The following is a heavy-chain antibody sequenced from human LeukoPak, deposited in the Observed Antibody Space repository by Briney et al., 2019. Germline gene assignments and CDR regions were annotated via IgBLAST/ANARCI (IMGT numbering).Heavy chain of an antibody. Sequence: GGSLRLSCAASGFTFRSYGMHWVRQAPGKGLEWVAVIWHDGKNKYYADSVKGRFTISRDNSKNTLFLQMNSLRAEDTAVYYCAKEGMEYCSGGSCYDDEDAFDIWGQGTMVTVSS. CDR3: AKEGMEYCSGGSCYDDEDAFDI. V-gene: IGHV3-30*02. CDR2: IWHDGKNK. J-gene: IGHJ3*02. CDR1: GFTFRSYG. D-gene: IGHD2-15*01.